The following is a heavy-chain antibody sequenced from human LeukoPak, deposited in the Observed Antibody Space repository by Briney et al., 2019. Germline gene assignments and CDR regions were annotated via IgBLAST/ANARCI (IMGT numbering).Heavy chain of an antibody. V-gene: IGHV3-21*01. Sequence: GGSLRLSCAASGFTFSSFAMHWVRQAPGKGLEWVSFISTSSSYIYYADSVKGRFTISRDNARNSLYLQMDSLRVEDTAVYYCAKDTLRSAEGYFWGQGILVTVSS. D-gene: IGHD3-22*01. J-gene: IGHJ4*02. CDR2: ISTSSSYI. CDR1: GFTFSSFA. CDR3: AKDTLRSAEGYF.